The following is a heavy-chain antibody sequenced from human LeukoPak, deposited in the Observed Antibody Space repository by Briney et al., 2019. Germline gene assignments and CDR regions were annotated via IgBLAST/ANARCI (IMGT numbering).Heavy chain of an antibody. V-gene: IGHV1-46*01. J-gene: IGHJ6*02. CDR3: ARGATGMYYYYGMDV. D-gene: IGHD1-1*01. CDR1: GYTFTSYY. Sequence: GASVKVSCKASGYTFTSYYMHWVRQAPGQGLEWMGIINPSGGSTSYAQKFQGRVTMTRDTSTSTVYMELSSLRSEDTAVYYCARGATGMYYYYGMDVWGQGTTVTVSS. CDR2: INPSGGST.